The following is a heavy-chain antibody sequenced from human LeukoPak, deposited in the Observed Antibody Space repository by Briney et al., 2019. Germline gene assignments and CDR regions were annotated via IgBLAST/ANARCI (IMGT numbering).Heavy chain of an antibody. Sequence: GASVKVSCKASGGTFSSYGISWVRQAPGQGLEWMGWISAYNGNTNYAQKLQGRVTMTTDTSTSTAYMELRSLRSDDTAVYYCARVYYYYGSGSHNWFDPWGQGTLVTVSS. D-gene: IGHD3-10*01. V-gene: IGHV1-18*01. CDR1: GGTFSSYG. CDR2: ISAYNGNT. CDR3: ARVYYYYGSGSHNWFDP. J-gene: IGHJ5*02.